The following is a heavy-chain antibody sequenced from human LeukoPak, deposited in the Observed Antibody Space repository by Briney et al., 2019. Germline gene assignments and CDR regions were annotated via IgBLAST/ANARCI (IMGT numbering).Heavy chain of an antibody. CDR1: GYTFTGYY. Sequence: GASVKVSCKASGYTFTGYYIHWVRQAPGQGLEWMGWMNPTSGGTNYAEKFQGRVTMTRDTSIITAYMELSSLRSDDTGVYYCAREGYHRPAWFDPWGQGTLVTVSS. CDR3: AREGYHRPAWFDP. CDR2: MNPTSGGT. V-gene: IGHV1-2*02. D-gene: IGHD5-18*01. J-gene: IGHJ5*02.